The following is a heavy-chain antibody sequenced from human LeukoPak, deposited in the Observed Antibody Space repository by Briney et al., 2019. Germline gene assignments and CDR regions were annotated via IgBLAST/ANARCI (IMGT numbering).Heavy chain of an antibody. D-gene: IGHD2-15*01. CDR3: ARDEDSLDY. J-gene: IGHJ4*02. CDR1: GFTFSSFG. Sequence: GGSLRLSCAASGFTFSSFGMHWVRQAPGKGLEWVAFIRYDGSTKHYADSVKGRFTFSRDNSKNTLYLQMNSLRGEDTGVYYCARDEDSLDYWGQGTLVTVSS. CDR2: IRYDGSTK. V-gene: IGHV3-30*02.